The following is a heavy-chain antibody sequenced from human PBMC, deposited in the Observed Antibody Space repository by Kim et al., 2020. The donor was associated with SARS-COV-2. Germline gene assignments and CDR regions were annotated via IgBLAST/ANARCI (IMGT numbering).Heavy chain of an antibody. J-gene: IGHJ2*01. Sequence: NYTQKFQGRGTIAADESTSTAYMELSSLRSEDTAVYYCARAVGSYWYFDLWGRGTLVTVSS. CDR3: ARAVGSYWYFDL. D-gene: IGHD1-26*01. V-gene: IGHV1-69*01.